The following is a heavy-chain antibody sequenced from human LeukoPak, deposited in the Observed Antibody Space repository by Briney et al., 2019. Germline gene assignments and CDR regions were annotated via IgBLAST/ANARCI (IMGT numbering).Heavy chain of an antibody. CDR1: GFTFSSYK. CDR3: ARVLFHSLAVFDY. Sequence: SGGSLRLSCAASGFTFSSYKMIWVRQARGKGLEWVSYITTSGTTTYYADSLKGRFTISRDNAKNSLYLQMNSLRAEDTAVYYCARVLFHSLAVFDYWGQGTLVTVSS. D-gene: IGHD2/OR15-2a*01. V-gene: IGHV3-48*03. J-gene: IGHJ4*02. CDR2: ITTSGTTT.